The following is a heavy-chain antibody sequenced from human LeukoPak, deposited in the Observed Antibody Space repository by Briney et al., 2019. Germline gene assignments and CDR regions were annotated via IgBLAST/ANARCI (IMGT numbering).Heavy chain of an antibody. D-gene: IGHD1-1*01. CDR3: ARGGSSWNDRLDPDY. V-gene: IGHV1-8*01. Sequence: ASVKVSCKASGYTFTSYDINWVRQATGQGLEWMGWMNPNSGNTGYAQKFQGRVTMTRNTSISTVYMELSSLRSEDTAVYYCARGGSSWNDRLDPDYWGQGTLVTVSS. J-gene: IGHJ4*02. CDR1: GYTFTSYD. CDR2: MNPNSGNT.